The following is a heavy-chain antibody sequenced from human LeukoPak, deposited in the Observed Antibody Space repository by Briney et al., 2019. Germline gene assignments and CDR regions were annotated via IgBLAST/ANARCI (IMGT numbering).Heavy chain of an antibody. Sequence: PGGSLRLSCAASGFTVSSNYMSWVRQAPGKGLEWVSVIYSGGSTYYADSVKGRFTISRDNSKNTLYLQMNSLRAEDTAVYYCARGSGSGYYYYYMDVWGKGTTVTVSS. V-gene: IGHV3-53*01. J-gene: IGHJ6*03. CDR1: GFTVSSNY. CDR2: IYSGGST. D-gene: IGHD3-10*01. CDR3: ARGSGSGYYYYYMDV.